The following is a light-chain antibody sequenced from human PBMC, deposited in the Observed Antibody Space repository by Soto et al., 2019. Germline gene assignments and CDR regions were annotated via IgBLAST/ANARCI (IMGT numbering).Light chain of an antibody. CDR2: GAS. V-gene: IGKV3-15*01. Sequence: EIVMTQSPATLSVSPGERATLFCRASHSVSSSLAWYQQKPGQAPRLLIHGASTRATGIPARFSGSGSGTEFTLTISSLQSEDFAVYYCQQYSDWRLQFGQGTKVEIK. CDR1: HSVSSS. CDR3: QQYSDWRLQ. J-gene: IGKJ1*01.